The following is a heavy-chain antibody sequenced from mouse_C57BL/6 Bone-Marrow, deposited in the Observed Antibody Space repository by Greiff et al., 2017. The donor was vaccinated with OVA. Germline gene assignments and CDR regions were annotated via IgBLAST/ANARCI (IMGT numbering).Heavy chain of an antibody. D-gene: IGHD4-1*01. Sequence: VQLQQSGPELVKPGASVKISCKASGYTFTDYYMHWVKQSHGQSLEWIGDLNPNNGGTRYNQKFKGKATLTVDKSSSPASMELRSLTSEDCAVDYCGRSSGTGVRFDYWGQGTTLTVSA. V-gene: IGHV1-26*01. CDR2: LNPNNGGT. CDR1: GYTFTDYY. CDR3: GRSSGTGVRFDY. J-gene: IGHJ2*01.